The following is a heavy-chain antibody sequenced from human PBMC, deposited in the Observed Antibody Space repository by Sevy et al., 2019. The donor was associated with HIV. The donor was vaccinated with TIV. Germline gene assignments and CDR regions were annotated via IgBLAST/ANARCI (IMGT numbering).Heavy chain of an antibody. V-gene: IGHV4-30-2*01. CDR3: ARVRVAYCGGDCSDRADWFDP. CDR2: IYHSGST. Sequence: SETLSLTCAVSGGSISSGGYSWSWIRQPPGKGLQWIGYIYHSGSTYYNPSPKSRVNISVDRSKNQFSLKLSSVTAADTAVYYCARVRVAYCGGDCSDRADWFDPWGQGTLVTVSS. CDR1: GGSISSGGYS. J-gene: IGHJ5*02. D-gene: IGHD2-21*01.